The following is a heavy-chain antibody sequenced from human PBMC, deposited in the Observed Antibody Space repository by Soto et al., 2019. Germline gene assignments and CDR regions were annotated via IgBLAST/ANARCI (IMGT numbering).Heavy chain of an antibody. J-gene: IGHJ5*02. V-gene: IGHV1-18*04. D-gene: IGHD6-6*01. CDR1: GFNFISYG. CDR2: ISGHNGKR. CDR3: AIDLRYTSSPDSWFDP. Sequence: QVLLVQSGGAVKKPGASVKVSCKASGFNFISYGINWVRQAPGQGLEWMGWISGHNGKRVYAHRVHDRVTMTTDATTGTASMELTGLRSADTAIDDCAIDLRYTSSPDSWFDPWGQGALVTVTS.